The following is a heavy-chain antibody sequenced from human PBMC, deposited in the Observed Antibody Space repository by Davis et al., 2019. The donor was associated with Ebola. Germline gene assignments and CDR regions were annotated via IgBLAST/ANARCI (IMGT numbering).Heavy chain of an antibody. CDR1: GFTFSDYY. J-gene: IGHJ6*02. CDR3: ARDATRWIQLWHMDV. CDR2: ISYDGSNK. V-gene: IGHV3-30-3*01. D-gene: IGHD5-18*01. Sequence: GESLKISCAASGFTFSDYYMHWVRQAPGKGLEWVAVISYDGSNKYYADSVKGRFTISRDNSKHTLYLQMNSLRAEDTAVYYCARDATRWIQLWHMDVWGQGTTVTVSS.